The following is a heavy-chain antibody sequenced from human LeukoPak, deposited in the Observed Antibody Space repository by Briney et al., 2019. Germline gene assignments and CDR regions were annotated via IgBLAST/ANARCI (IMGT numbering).Heavy chain of an antibody. Sequence: PSETLSLTCTVSGGSISSSSYYWGWIRQPPGKGLEWIGSIYYSGSTYYNPSLKSRVTISVDTSKNQFSLKLSSVTAADTAVYYCAREGTQIDSSGWHKGWFDPWGQGTLVTVSS. CDR3: AREGTQIDSSGWHKGWFDP. CDR1: GGSISSSSYY. D-gene: IGHD6-19*01. CDR2: IYYSGST. V-gene: IGHV4-39*07. J-gene: IGHJ5*02.